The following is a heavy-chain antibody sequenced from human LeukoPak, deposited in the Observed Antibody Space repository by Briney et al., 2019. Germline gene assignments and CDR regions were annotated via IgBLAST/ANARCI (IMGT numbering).Heavy chain of an antibody. J-gene: IGHJ3*02. V-gene: IGHV3-21*06. Sequence: GGSLRLSCAASGFSFSSYRMNWVRQAPGKGLEWVSSVSNSGDYIHYADSVKGRFTISRDNSKNSLYLQMNSLRAEDTAVYYCARSSLGAFDIWGQGTMVTVSS. CDR2: VSNSGDYI. CDR3: ARSSLGAFDI. CDR1: GFSFSSYR.